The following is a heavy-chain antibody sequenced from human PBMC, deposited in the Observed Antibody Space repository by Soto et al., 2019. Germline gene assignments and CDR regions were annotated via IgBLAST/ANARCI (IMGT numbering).Heavy chain of an antibody. V-gene: IGHV3-30-3*01. CDR3: VRSRSGAVADSFDL. CDR1: GFTFSRHA. Sequence: PGGSLRLSCEGSGFTFSRHALHWVRQAPGKGLEWVAVVSKDGSVKYWIESVKGRFTLSRDNSKNTVYLEMNSLGPEDTGVYYCVRSRSGAVADSFDLWGQGTLVTVSS. CDR2: VSKDGSVK. J-gene: IGHJ4*02. D-gene: IGHD3-10*01.